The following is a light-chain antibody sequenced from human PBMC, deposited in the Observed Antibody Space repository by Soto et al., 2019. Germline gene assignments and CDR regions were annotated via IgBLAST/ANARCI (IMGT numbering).Light chain of an antibody. Sequence: QSVLTQPASGSGSPGQSITISCTGTSGDVSGYNYVSWDQQHPGKAPKLMIYDVGNRPSGVSNRFSGSKSGNTASLTISGLQAEDEADYYCSSYTSSSTLVFGGGTKLTV. CDR2: DVG. CDR1: SGDVSGYNY. J-gene: IGLJ2*01. CDR3: SSYTSSSTLV. V-gene: IGLV2-14*01.